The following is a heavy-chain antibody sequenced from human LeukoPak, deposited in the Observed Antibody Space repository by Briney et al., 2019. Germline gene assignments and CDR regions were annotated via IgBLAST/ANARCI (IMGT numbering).Heavy chain of an antibody. CDR1: GFTFSSYA. CDR2: ISGSGGST. J-gene: IGHJ6*02. Sequence: GGSLRFSCAASGFTFSSYAMSWVRQAPGMGLEWVSAISGSGGSTYYADSVKGRFTISRDNSKNTLYLQMNSLRAEDTAVYYCAKSTDIVVVPAAISNYYYYGMDVWGQGTTVTVSS. D-gene: IGHD2-2*01. V-gene: IGHV3-23*01. CDR3: AKSTDIVVVPAAISNYYYYGMDV.